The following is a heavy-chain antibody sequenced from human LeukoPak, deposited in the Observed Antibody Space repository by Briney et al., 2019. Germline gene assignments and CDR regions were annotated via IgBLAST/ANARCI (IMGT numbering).Heavy chain of an antibody. Sequence: PGGSLRLSCAASGFIFSSFAMSWVRQAPGKGLEWVSAISAGGSIYYADSVKGRFTISRDNSKNTLYLQMNSLRAEDTAVYYCAKDRTGGSGSYYYYYYGMDVWGQGTTVTVSS. J-gene: IGHJ6*02. CDR2: ISAGGSI. CDR3: AKDRTGGSGSYYYYYYGMDV. V-gene: IGHV3-23*01. D-gene: IGHD3-10*01. CDR1: GFIFSSFA.